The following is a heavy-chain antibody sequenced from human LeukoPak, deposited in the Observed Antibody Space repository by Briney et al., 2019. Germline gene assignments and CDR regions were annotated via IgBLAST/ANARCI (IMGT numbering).Heavy chain of an antibody. CDR1: GFTFSNAW. Sequence: TGGSLRLSCAASGFTFSNAWMSWVRQAPGKGLEWVGRIKSKTDGGTTDYAAPVKGRFTISRDDSKNTLYLQMNSLKTEDTAVYYCTTDPGRYFDRLLPGNDAFDIWGQGTMVTVSS. CDR2: IKSKTDGGTT. J-gene: IGHJ3*02. D-gene: IGHD3-9*01. V-gene: IGHV3-15*01. CDR3: TTDPGRYFDRLLPGNDAFDI.